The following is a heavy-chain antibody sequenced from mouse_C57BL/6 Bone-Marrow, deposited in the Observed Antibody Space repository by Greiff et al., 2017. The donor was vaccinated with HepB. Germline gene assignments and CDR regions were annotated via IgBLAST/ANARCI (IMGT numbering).Heavy chain of an antibody. V-gene: IGHV5-4*03. CDR3: ARSPQLFDY. D-gene: IGHD4-1*02. CDR1: GFTFSSYA. J-gene: IGHJ2*02. CDR2: ISDGGSYT. Sequence: EVKVEESGGGLVKPGGSLKLSCAASGFTFSSYAMSWVRQTPEKRLEWVATISDGGSYTYYPANVKGRFTISGDNAKNTLYLQMSHLKSEDTAMYYCARSPQLFDYWGQGTSLTVSS.